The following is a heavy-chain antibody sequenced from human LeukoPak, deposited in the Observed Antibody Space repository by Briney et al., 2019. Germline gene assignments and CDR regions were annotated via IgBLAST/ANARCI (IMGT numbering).Heavy chain of an antibody. CDR2: ISANSGYI. J-gene: IGHJ4*02. CDR1: GFTFSDYY. D-gene: IGHD6-13*01. CDR3: ASGVIIATAGSLDY. V-gene: IGHV3-11*06. Sequence: GGSLRLSCAASGFTFSDYYMSWIRQAPGKGLEWVSYISANSGYIKFADSVRGRFTISRDNAKNSLYLQMNSLRAEDTAVYYCASGVIIATAGSLDYWGQGTLVTVSS.